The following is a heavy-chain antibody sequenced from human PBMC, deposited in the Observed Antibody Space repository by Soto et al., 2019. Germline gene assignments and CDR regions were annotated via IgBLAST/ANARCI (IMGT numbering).Heavy chain of an antibody. Sequence: GGSLRLSCAASGFTFSSYGMHWVRQAPGKGLEWVAVISYDGSNKYYADSVKGRFTISRDNSKNTLYLQMNSLRAEDTAVYYCAKEDPYQPLFDYWGQGT. CDR3: AKEDPYQPLFDY. CDR1: GFTFSSYG. D-gene: IGHD2-2*01. V-gene: IGHV3-30*18. CDR2: ISYDGSNK. J-gene: IGHJ4*02.